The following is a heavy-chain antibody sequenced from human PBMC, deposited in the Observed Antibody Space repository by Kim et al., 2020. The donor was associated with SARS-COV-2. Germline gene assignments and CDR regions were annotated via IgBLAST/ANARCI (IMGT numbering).Heavy chain of an antibody. V-gene: IGHV3-13*01. CDR2: IGTAGDT. CDR1: GFTFSSYD. J-gene: IGHJ4*02. D-gene: IGHD3-10*01. Sequence: GGSLRLSCAASGFTFSSYDMHWVRQATGKGLEWVSAIGTAGDTYYPGSVKGRFTISRENAKNSLYLQMNSLRAGDTAVYYCARGSYYGSGVFDYWGQGTLVTVSS. CDR3: ARGSYYGSGVFDY.